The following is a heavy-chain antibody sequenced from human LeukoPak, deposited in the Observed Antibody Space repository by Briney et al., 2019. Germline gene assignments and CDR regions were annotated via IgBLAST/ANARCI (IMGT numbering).Heavy chain of an antibody. CDR2: IWYDGSNK. CDR3: ARDRYYYDSSGYYPPNDAFDI. D-gene: IGHD3-22*01. CDR1: GLIFGDCW. Sequence: GGSLRLSCVVSGLIFGDCWMSWVRQAPGKGLEWVAVIWYDGSNKYYADSVKGRFTISRDNSKNTLYLQMNSLRAEDTAVYYCARDRYYYDSSGYYPPNDAFDIWGQGTMVTVSS. V-gene: IGHV3-33*08. J-gene: IGHJ3*02.